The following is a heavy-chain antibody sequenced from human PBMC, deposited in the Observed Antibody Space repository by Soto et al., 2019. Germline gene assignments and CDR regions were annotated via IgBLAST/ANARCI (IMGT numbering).Heavy chain of an antibody. CDR1: GYTFTSYG. CDR3: ASDRGSGGYSPNFDY. V-gene: IGHV1-18*01. D-gene: IGHD1-26*01. Sequence: QVQLVQSGAEVKKPGASVKVSCKASGYTFTSYGISWVRQAPGQGLEWMGWISAYNGNTNYAQKPQGRVTMTTDTSTSPAYRELRGLGSDATAVYYCASDRGSGGYSPNFDYWGQGTLVTVSS. J-gene: IGHJ4*02. CDR2: ISAYNGNT.